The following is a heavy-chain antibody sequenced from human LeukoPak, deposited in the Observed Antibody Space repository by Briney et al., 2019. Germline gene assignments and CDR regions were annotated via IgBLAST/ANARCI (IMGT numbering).Heavy chain of an antibody. Sequence: GGSLRLSCAASGFTFSSYAMSWVRQAPGKGLEWVSGISGSGGSTYYADSVKGRFTISRDNSKKTLHLQMNSLRAEDAAVYYCAKGVAGLLPNFDYWGQGTLVTVSS. CDR2: ISGSGGST. J-gene: IGHJ4*02. CDR1: GFTFSSYA. V-gene: IGHV3-23*01. D-gene: IGHD6-19*01. CDR3: AKGVAGLLPNFDY.